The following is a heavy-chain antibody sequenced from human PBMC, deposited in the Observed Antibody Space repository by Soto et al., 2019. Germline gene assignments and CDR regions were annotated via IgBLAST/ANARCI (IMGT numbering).Heavy chain of an antibody. J-gene: IGHJ5*02. CDR3: ARERTRGFDP. CDR2: MNPNSGNT. CDR1: GYTFTSYD. Sequence: QVHLVQSGAEVRKPGASVKVSCKASGYTFTSYDINWVRQATGQGLEWMGWMNPNSGNTAYAQKSQGRVTMSRNTSISTAHMELSSLRSEDTAVYYCARERTRGFDPWGQGTLVTVSS. V-gene: IGHV1-8*01.